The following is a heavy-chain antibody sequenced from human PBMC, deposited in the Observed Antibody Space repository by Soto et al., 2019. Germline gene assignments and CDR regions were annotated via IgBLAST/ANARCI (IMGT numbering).Heavy chain of an antibody. CDR2: IDPYDTGI. V-gene: IGHV3-74*01. CDR3: ARDMTGADDY. CDR1: GFTFSKYW. D-gene: IGHD3-9*01. J-gene: IGHJ4*02. Sequence: VGSLRLSCAASGFTFSKYWFHWVRQAPGKGLMWVSRIDPYDTGITYADSVKGRFTISRDNARNTLYLQMDSLTAEDTAVYYCARDMTGADDYLGQGTLVTVSS.